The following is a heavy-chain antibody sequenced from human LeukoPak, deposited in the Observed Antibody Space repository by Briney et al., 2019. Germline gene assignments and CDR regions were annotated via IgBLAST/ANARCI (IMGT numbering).Heavy chain of an antibody. V-gene: IGHV4-39*01. CDR1: GVSISSSNSY. Sequence: SETLSLTCTVSGVSISSSNSYWGWIRQPPGKGLEWIGSIYYSGNTYYNASLKSQVSISIDTSKNQFSLRLTSATAADTAVYYCARQTGSGLFILPGGQGTLVTVSS. CDR2: IYYSGNT. D-gene: IGHD3/OR15-3a*01. CDR3: ARQTGSGLFILP. J-gene: IGHJ4*02.